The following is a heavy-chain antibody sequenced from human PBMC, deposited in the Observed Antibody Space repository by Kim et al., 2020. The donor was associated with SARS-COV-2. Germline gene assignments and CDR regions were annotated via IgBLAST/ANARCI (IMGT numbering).Heavy chain of an antibody. Sequence: GGSLRLSCAASGFTFSNAWMSWVRQAPGKGLEWVGRIKSKTDGGTTDYAAPVKGRFTISRDDSKNTLYLQMNSLKTEDTAVYYCTTDFLMVRGVISRTFDYWGQGTLVTVSS. D-gene: IGHD3-10*01. V-gene: IGHV3-15*01. CDR2: IKSKTDGGTT. CDR1: GFTFSNAW. J-gene: IGHJ4*02. CDR3: TTDFLMVRGVISRTFDY.